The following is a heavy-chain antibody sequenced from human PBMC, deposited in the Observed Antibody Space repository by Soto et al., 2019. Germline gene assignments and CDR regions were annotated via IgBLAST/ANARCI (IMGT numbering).Heavy chain of an antibody. V-gene: IGHV3-15*07. CDR1: GLTFSDAW. CDR2: IRSQSDGGTS. CDR3: ATAPGYWGSAPLDF. D-gene: IGHD7-27*01. J-gene: IGHJ4*02. Sequence: DVQLVESGGGLVKPGGSLRLSCVASGLTFSDAWMNWLRQVPGKGPEWVARIRSQSDGGTSDYTATVNGRFTISRDDSKSTLYLQMNSLKTDDTAIYYCATAPGYWGSAPLDFWGQGTLVTVSS.